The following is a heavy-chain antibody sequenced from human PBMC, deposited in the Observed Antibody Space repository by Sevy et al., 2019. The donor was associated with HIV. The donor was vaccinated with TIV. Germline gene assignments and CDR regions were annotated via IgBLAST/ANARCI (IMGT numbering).Heavy chain of an antibody. CDR1: GFTFNTYA. J-gene: IGHJ4*02. Sequence: GGSLRLSCAASGFTFNTYAMTWVRQAPGKGLEWVSSISGSSSYIFYADSVKGRFTISRDNAKNSLYLQMNSLRAEDTAVYYCARGRGDPRADCFDYWGQGTLVTVSS. CDR2: ISGSSSYI. D-gene: IGHD2-21*02. CDR3: ARGRGDPRADCFDY. V-gene: IGHV3-21*01.